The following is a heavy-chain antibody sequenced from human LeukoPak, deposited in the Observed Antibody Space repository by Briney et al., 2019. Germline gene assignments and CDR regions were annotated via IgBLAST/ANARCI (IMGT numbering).Heavy chain of an antibody. V-gene: IGHV4-4*07. D-gene: IGHD3-22*01. CDR2: IYTSGST. J-gene: IGHJ4*02. CDR1: GGSISSYY. CDR3: ARDSDYYDSSGYYRSFPYYFDY. Sequence: SETLSLTCTVSGGSISSYYWSWIRQPAGKGLEWIGRIYTSGSTNYNPSLKSRVTMSVDTSKNQFSLKLSSVTAADTAVYYCARDSDYYDSSGYYRSFPYYFDYWGQGTLVTVSS.